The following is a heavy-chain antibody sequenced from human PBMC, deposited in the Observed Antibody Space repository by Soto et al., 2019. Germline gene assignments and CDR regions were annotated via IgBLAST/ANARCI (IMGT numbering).Heavy chain of an antibody. CDR2: ISGYNGNT. D-gene: IGHD3-22*01. J-gene: IGHJ4*02. Sequence: QVQLVQSGAEVKKPGASVEVSCKASGYTFTNYGISWVRQAPGQGLEWMGWISGYNGNTNYATRLQGRVAMTPDTPTSTDYMELRSLRSDDTAVYYCARGNYFDSSGPFVYWGQGTPVTVSS. V-gene: IGHV1-18*01. CDR3: ARGNYFDSSGPFVY. CDR1: GYTFTNYG.